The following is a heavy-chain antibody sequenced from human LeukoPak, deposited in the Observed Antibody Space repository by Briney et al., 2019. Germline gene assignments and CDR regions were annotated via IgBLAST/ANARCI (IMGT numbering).Heavy chain of an antibody. CDR2: VNPNSGGT. J-gene: IGHJ4*02. Sequence: ASVKVSCKTSGYAFTDSYLHWVRQAPGRGLEWMGYVNPNSGGTNYAQKFQGRVTMTRDTSISTAYMELSRLRSDDTAVYYCARAQYQQPPDYWGQGTLVTVSS. CDR3: ARAQYQQPPDY. D-gene: IGHD2-2*01. CDR1: GYAFTDSY. V-gene: IGHV1-2*02.